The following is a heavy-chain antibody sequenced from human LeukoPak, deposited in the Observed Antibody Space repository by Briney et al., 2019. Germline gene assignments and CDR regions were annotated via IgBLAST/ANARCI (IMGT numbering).Heavy chain of an antibody. V-gene: IGHV4-59*11. D-gene: IGHD3-22*01. CDR3: ARGRGSPYYVEAFDV. CDR1: GASITSHY. Sequence: PSETLSLTCSVSGASITSHYWGWIRQPPGKGPEWIGHLYYSGSTTYNPSLESRVTMSVDTSRKQISLKLNSVAAADTAVYYCARGRGSPYYVEAFDVWGQGTVVTVPS. CDR2: LYYSGST. J-gene: IGHJ3*01.